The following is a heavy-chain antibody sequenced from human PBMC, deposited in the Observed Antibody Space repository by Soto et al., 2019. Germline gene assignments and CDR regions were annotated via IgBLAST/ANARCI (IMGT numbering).Heavy chain of an antibody. V-gene: IGHV1-18*04. Sequence: ASVKVSCKASGYTFTSNSIGWVRQAPGQGLEWMGWINVYNGNTKYAQQLQGRVTLTTDTSTSTAYMDLRSLRSDDTAVYYCARDSLRYCSSTSCYYDYWGQGTLVTVSS. D-gene: IGHD2-2*01. CDR3: ARDSLRYCSSTSCYYDY. CDR2: INVYNGNT. CDR1: GYTFTSNS. J-gene: IGHJ4*02.